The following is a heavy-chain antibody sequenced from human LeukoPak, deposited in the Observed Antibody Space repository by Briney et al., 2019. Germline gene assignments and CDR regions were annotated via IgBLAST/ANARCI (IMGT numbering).Heavy chain of an antibody. Sequence: SETLSLTCTVSGGSISSYYWSWIRQPPGKGLEWIGYIYYSGSTNYNPSLKSRVTISVDTSKNQLSLKLSSVTAADTAVYYCARSNYYDSTSAYLQYWGQGTLVTVSS. V-gene: IGHV4-59*08. CDR2: IYYSGST. CDR3: ARSNYYDSTSAYLQY. CDR1: GGSISSYY. J-gene: IGHJ1*01. D-gene: IGHD3-22*01.